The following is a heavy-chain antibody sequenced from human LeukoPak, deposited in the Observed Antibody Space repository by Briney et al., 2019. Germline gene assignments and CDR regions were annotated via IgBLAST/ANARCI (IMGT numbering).Heavy chain of an antibody. CDR2: LNPNSGDT. J-gene: IGHJ4*02. Sequence: ASVKVSCKASGYTFTDYYMHWVRQAPGQGLEWMGWLNPNSGDTNYAQKFQGRVSMTRDSSISTAYMDLSDLRSDDTAVYSCARGRNIEMTTMSGGSDYWGQGTLITVSS. CDR3: ARGRNIEMTTMSGGSDY. CDR1: GYTFTDYY. V-gene: IGHV1-2*02. D-gene: IGHD5-24*01.